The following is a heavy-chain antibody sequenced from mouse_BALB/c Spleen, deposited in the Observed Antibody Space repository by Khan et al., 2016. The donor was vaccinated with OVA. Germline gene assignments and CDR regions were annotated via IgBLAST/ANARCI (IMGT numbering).Heavy chain of an antibody. V-gene: IGHV9-3-1*01. Sequence: QIQLVQSGPELKKPGETVKISCKASGYTFTNYGMNWVKQAPGKGLKWMGWINTYTGEPTFADDFKGRFAFSLETSASTAYLQINNLKNEDTATYFCARKRPPLAYWGQGTLVTVSA. J-gene: IGHJ3*01. CDR2: INTYTGEP. CDR3: ARKRPPLAY. CDR1: GYTFTNYG. D-gene: IGHD1-2*01.